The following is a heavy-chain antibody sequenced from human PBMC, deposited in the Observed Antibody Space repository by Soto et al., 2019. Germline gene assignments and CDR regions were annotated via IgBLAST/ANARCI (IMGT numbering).Heavy chain of an antibody. CDR1: GYTFTSYG. CDR3: ARLLIAVAGSYYNWFDP. V-gene: IGHV1-18*04. J-gene: IGHJ5*02. D-gene: IGHD6-19*01. Sequence: ASVKVSCKASGYTFTSYGISWVRQAPGQGLEWMGWISAYNGNTNYAQKLQGRVTMTTDTPTSTPYMELRSLRSDDTAVYSCARLLIAVAGSYYNWFDPWGQGSLVNVSS. CDR2: ISAYNGNT.